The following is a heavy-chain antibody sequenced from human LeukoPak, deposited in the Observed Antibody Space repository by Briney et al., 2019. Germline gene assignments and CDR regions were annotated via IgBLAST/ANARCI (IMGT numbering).Heavy chain of an antibody. D-gene: IGHD2-2*01. CDR3: ASLGSSKEWRESFDY. CDR1: GGTLSSYA. V-gene: IGHV1-69*04. Sequence: SVKVSCKASGGTLSSYAISWVRQAPGQGLEWMGRIIPIFGIANYAQKFQGRVTITADKSTSTAYMELSSLRSEDTAVYYCASLGSSKEWRESFDYWGQGTLVTVSS. J-gene: IGHJ4*02. CDR2: IIPIFGIA.